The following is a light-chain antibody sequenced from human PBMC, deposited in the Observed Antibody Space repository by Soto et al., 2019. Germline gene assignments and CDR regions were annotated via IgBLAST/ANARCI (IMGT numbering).Light chain of an antibody. CDR1: QSVSSY. CDR2: DAS. CDR3: QQRSNWPRT. V-gene: IGKV3-11*01. J-gene: IGKJ2*01. Sequence: EIVLTQSPATLSLSPGERATLSCRASQSVSSYLGWYQQKPGQAPRLLIYDASNRATGIPARFSGSGSGTDFTPTISSLEPEDFAVYYCQQRSNWPRTFGQGTKLEIK.